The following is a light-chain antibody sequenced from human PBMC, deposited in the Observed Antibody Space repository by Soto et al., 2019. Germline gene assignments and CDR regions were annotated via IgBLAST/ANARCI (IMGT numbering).Light chain of an antibody. J-gene: IGLJ2*01. CDR1: SSDVGSYNY. CDR3: CSYSGSDSLL. Sequence: QSVLTQPRSVSGSPGESVTISCSGTSSDVGSYNYVSWYQQYPGKAPKDMIYDVSERPSEVPVRFSGSKSGNTASLTISGLQAEDEAEYFCCSYSGSDSLLFGGGTKLTVL. V-gene: IGLV2-11*01. CDR2: DVS.